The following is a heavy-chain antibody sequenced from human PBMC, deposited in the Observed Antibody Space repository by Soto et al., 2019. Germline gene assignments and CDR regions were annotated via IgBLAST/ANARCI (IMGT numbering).Heavy chain of an antibody. CDR2: ITGSGGST. J-gene: IGHJ4*02. CDR1: GFTLSNYA. CDR3: AKGVTYYDFWSGYFEY. D-gene: IGHD3-3*01. V-gene: IGHV3-23*01. Sequence: GGSLRLSCAASGFTLSNYAMSWVRQAPGQGLEWVSAITGSGGSTYYADSVKGRFTISRDTSQNTVYLQMNSLRAEDTAVYYCAKGVTYYDFWSGYFEYWGQGTLVTVSS.